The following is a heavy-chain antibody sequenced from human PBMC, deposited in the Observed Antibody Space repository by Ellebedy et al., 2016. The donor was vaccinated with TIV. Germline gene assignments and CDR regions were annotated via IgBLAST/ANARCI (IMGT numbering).Heavy chain of an antibody. D-gene: IGHD7-27*01. CDR2: IPYDGTNK. Sequence: GESLKISCAASGFSHSDYTMHWVRQAPGKGLEWVGVIPYDGTNKYYADSVKGRLTISRDSSRNTVYLQMNSLRGEDTAVYYCARDRANWGNDYWGQGTLVTVSS. J-gene: IGHJ4*02. CDR1: GFSHSDYT. V-gene: IGHV3-30*01. CDR3: ARDRANWGNDY.